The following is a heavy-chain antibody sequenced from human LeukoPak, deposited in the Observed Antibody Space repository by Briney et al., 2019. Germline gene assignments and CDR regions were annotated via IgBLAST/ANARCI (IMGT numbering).Heavy chain of an antibody. J-gene: IGHJ4*02. CDR3: ARGPSRWLQSRGYFDY. Sequence: KPSETLSLTCAVYGGSFSGYYWSWIRQPPGKGLEWIGEINHSGSTNYNPSLKSRVTISVDTSKNQFSLKLSSVTAADTAVYYCARGPSRWLQSRGYFDYWGQGTLVTVSS. V-gene: IGHV4-34*01. D-gene: IGHD5-24*01. CDR1: GGSFSGYY. CDR2: INHSGST.